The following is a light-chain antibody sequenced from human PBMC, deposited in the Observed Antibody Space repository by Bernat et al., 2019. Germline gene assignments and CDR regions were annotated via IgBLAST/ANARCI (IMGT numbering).Light chain of an antibody. V-gene: IGLV3-9*01. Sequence: SYDLTQPLSVSVALGQTARFTCEGDKIGTKSVHWYQQKPGQAPVLVMFREWNRPSGVPERFSGSNSGNTATLTITGAQACDEADYLCQVWDRTPPTHVFGTETTVTVL. CDR1: KIGTKS. CDR2: REW. J-gene: IGLJ1*01. CDR3: QVWDRTPPTHV.